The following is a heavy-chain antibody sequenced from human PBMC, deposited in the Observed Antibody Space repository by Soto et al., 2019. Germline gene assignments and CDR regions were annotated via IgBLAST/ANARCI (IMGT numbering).Heavy chain of an antibody. CDR3: ARDSYGDYGWFDP. Sequence: ASVKVSCKASGYTFTSYGINWVRQAPGQGLEWMGWISGYNGNTNYAQKLQGRVTMTTDTSTSTVYMVLRSLRSDDTAVYYCARDSYGDYGWFDPWGQGTLVTVSS. J-gene: IGHJ5*02. CDR1: GYTFTSYG. D-gene: IGHD4-17*01. CDR2: ISGYNGNT. V-gene: IGHV1-18*01.